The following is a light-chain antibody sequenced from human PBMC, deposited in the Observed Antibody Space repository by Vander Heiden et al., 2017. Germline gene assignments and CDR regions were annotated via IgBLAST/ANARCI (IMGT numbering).Light chain of an antibody. CDR1: SSDVGGYNY. CDR2: EVS. J-gene: IGLJ2*01. V-gene: IGLV2-14*01. Sequence: QSALTQPASVSGSPGQSITISCTGTSSDVGGYNYVSWYQQHPGKAPKLMIYEVSNRHSGVSNRFSGSKSGNTASLTISGLQAEDEADYYCSSYTSSSTLVFGGVTKLTVL. CDR3: SSYTSSSTLV.